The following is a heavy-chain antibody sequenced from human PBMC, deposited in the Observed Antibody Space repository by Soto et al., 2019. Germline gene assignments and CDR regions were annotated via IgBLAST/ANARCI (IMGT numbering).Heavy chain of an antibody. CDR3: AKDRSSGSPYYGMDF. J-gene: IGHJ6*02. CDR2: FKWNSGDV. V-gene: IGHV3-9*01. Sequence: PGGSLRLSCAASGFTFGDYAMHWVRQVPGKGLEWVSGFKWNSGDVGYADSVKGRFTISRDNAKNSLYLQMNSLRPEETAVYYCAKDRSSGSPYYGMDFWGQGTMVTVSS. D-gene: IGHD3-10*01. CDR1: GFTFGDYA.